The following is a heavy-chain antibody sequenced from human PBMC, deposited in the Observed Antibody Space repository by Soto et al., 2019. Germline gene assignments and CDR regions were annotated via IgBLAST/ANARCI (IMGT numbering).Heavy chain of an antibody. CDR1: GYSFSKFG. Sequence: VVLVQSGAEVKSLGATVKVSCQASGYSFSKFGIGWVRQAPGRGFEWVGWVSNYNGHTNFAPKFKGRVSLTRDSSATTAYMELSSLTPDVSAIYFCARAAGMAPYYSYAMDVWGQGTAVTFSS. CDR3: ARAAGMAPYYSYAMDV. D-gene: IGHD6-25*01. CDR2: VSNYNGHT. J-gene: IGHJ6*02. V-gene: IGHV1-18*04.